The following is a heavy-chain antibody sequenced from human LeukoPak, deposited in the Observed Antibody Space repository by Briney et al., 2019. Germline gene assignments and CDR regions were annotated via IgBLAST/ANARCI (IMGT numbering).Heavy chain of an antibody. CDR1: GYTFTSYY. J-gene: IGHJ5*02. CDR3: ARDLRYYYDSSGYNRGLDWFDP. V-gene: IGHV1-46*01. D-gene: IGHD3-22*01. Sequence: VASVKVSCKASGYTFTSYYMHWVRLAPGQGLEWMGIINPSGGSTSYAQKFQGRVTMTRDTSTSTVYMELSSLRSEDTAVYYCARDLRYYYDSSGYNRGLDWFDPWGQGTLVTVSS. CDR2: INPSGGST.